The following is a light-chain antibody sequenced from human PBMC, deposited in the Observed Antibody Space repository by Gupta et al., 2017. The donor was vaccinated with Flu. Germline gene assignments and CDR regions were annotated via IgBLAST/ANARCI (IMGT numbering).Light chain of an antibody. CDR1: SSDIGTYNR. CDR3: SSYTSSYTYV. Sequence: QSALTQPPSVSGSPGPSVTISCTGTSSDIGTYNRVSWYQQPPGTAPKLIIYEVSNRPSGVPDRFSASKSGNTASLTISGLQGEDEADYYCSSYTSSYTYVFGTGTKVTVL. CDR2: EVS. J-gene: IGLJ1*01. V-gene: IGLV2-18*02.